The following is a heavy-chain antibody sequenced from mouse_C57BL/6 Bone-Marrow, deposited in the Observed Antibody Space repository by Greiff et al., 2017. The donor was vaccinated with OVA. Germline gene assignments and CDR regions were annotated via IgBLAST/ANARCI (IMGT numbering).Heavy chain of an antibody. Sequence: QVQLQQSGPGLVQPSQSLSITCTVSGFSLTSYGVHWVRQSPGKGLEWLGEIWSGGSTDYYAAFISSLSISTDNSKRQVCLKINRLQADDTAINYGARNYSNGFGDWGQGALVTVSA. D-gene: IGHD2-5*01. J-gene: IGHJ3*01. CDR3: ARNYSNGFGD. CDR2: IWSGGST. V-gene: IGHV2-2*01. CDR1: GFSLTSYG.